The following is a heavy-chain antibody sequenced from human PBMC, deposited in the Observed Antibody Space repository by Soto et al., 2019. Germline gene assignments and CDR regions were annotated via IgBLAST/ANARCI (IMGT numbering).Heavy chain of an antibody. CDR1: GGAFSNYA. Sequence: SVKVSCKASGGAFSNYAINWVRQAPGQGLEWMGGIIPLFGTPNYAQKFQGRVTFTAHKSTSTAYMELRSLRSDDTAVYYCAGGWETVGTTTPFAYWGQGTLVTVSS. J-gene: IGHJ4*02. CDR3: AGGWETVGTTTPFAY. V-gene: IGHV1-69*06. CDR2: IIPLFGTP. D-gene: IGHD1-26*01.